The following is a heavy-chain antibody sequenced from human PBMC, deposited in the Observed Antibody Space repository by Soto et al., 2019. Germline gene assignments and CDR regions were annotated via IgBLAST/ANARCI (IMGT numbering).Heavy chain of an antibody. Sequence: GGSLRLSCAASGFTFSSYAMSWVRQAPGKGLEWVSAISGSGGSTYYADSVKGRFTISRDNSKNTLYLQMNSLRAEDTAVYYCAKAQYYDFWSGLNCFDPCRDLPLFPVS. D-gene: IGHD3-3*01. J-gene: IGHJ5*02. V-gene: IGHV3-23*01. CDR2: ISGSGGST. CDR3: AKAQYYDFWSGLNCFDP. CDR1: GFTFSSYA.